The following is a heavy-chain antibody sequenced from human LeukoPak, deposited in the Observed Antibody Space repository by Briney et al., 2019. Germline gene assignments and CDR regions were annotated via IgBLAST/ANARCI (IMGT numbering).Heavy chain of an antibody. D-gene: IGHD5-24*01. Sequence: GGSLRLSCAASGFTFSSYEMNWVRQAPGKGLEWVSYISSSGTTIYYADSVKGRFTISRDNAKNSLYLQMNSLRAEDTAVYYCARDRRWLQKGYYSYYGMTSGAKGPRSPSP. CDR1: GFTFSSYE. J-gene: IGHJ6*02. CDR3: ARDRRWLQKGYYSYYGMTS. CDR2: ISSSGTTI. V-gene: IGHV3-48*03.